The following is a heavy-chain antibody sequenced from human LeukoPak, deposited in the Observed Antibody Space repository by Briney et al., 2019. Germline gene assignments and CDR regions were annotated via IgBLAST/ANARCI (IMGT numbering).Heavy chain of an antibody. V-gene: IGHV2-70*04. Sequence: SGPALVKPTQTLTLTCTFSGFSLSTSGMRVSWIRQPPGKALEWLARIDWDDDKFYSTSLKTRLTISKDTSKNQVVLTMTSMDPVDTATYYCARWGWSGEGYFDYWGQGTLVTVSS. D-gene: IGHD6-19*01. J-gene: IGHJ4*02. CDR3: ARWGWSGEGYFDY. CDR2: IDWDDDK. CDR1: GFSLSTSGMR.